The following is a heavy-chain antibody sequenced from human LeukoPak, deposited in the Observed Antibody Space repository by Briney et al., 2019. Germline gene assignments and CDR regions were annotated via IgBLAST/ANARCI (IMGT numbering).Heavy chain of an antibody. CDR1: GYTFTSYG. V-gene: IGHV1-18*01. CDR2: ISAYNGNT. Sequence: ASVKVSCKASGYTFTSYGISWVRQAPGQGLEWMGWISAYNGNTNYAQKLQGRVTMTTDTSTSTAYMELRSLRSDDTAVYYCARVLFGPTVVTLGRFDPWGQGTLVTVSS. CDR3: ARVLFGPTVVTLGRFDP. J-gene: IGHJ5*02. D-gene: IGHD4-23*01.